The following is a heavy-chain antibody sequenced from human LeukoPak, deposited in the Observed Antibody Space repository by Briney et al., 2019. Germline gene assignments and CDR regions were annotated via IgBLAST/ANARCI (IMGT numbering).Heavy chain of an antibody. J-gene: IGHJ4*02. Sequence: GGSLRLSCAASGFTFSSYWMSWVRQAPGKGLEWVANINQDESERYYADSVKGRFTISRDNAKNSLYLQMNSLRAEDTAVYYCARDRGRTWADYWGQGTLVTVSS. CDR3: ARDRGRTWADY. V-gene: IGHV3-7*01. CDR2: INQDESER. D-gene: IGHD3-16*01. CDR1: GFTFSSYW.